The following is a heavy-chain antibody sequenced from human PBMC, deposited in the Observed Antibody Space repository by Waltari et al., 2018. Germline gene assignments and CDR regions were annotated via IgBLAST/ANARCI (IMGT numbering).Heavy chain of an antibody. CDR1: GGAMTSDKYY. CDR3: VRQVRTGYSSGWPDY. Sequence: QLQLHESGPGMVKPSETLSDTCTVSGGAMTSDKYYWGLIRQPAGNGLEWIARFSEMWTAYDNASLKSRSLMSVDTANNQCSLDLTSVTAADTAVYFCVRQVRTGYSSGWPDYWGQGALVTVSS. CDR2: FSEMWTA. J-gene: IGHJ4*02. V-gene: IGHV4-39*01. D-gene: IGHD6-25*01.